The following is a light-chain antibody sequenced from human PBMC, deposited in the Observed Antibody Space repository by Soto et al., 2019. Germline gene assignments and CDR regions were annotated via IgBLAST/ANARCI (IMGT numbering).Light chain of an antibody. V-gene: IGKV1-5*03. Sequence: DIQMTQSPSTLSASVGDRVTITCRASQSISTWLAWYQQKPGKAPKVLIYTASSLQSGVPSRFSGGGSGTEFSLTISSLQPDDFATHYCQQYNSYPLTFGGGTKVEIK. CDR1: QSISTW. CDR3: QQYNSYPLT. J-gene: IGKJ4*01. CDR2: TAS.